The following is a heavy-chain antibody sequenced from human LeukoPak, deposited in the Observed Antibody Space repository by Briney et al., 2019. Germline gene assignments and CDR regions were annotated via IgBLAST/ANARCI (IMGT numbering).Heavy chain of an antibody. Sequence: GGSLRLSCVASGFTLNSYNMKWVRQAPGRRLEWVSSISWRNSDIEYADSVKGRFTISRDIDKKSLYLHMNSLRVEDTAVYYCARGAVAGSDWGQGTLVTVSS. CDR2: ISWRNSDI. CDR3: ARGAVAGSD. CDR1: GFTLNSYN. J-gene: IGHJ4*02. V-gene: IGHV3-21*01. D-gene: IGHD6-19*01.